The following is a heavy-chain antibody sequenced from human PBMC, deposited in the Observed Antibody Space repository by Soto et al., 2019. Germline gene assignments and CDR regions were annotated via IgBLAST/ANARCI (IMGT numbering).Heavy chain of an antibody. CDR3: ARAKSSGPPTHYYYYYGMDV. CDR2: INPNSGGT. V-gene: IGHV1-2*04. Sequence: GASVKVSCKASGYTFTSYYMHWVRQAPGQGLEWMGWINPNSGGTNYAQKFQGWVTMTRDTSISTAYMELSRLRSDDTAVYYCARAKSSGPPTHYYYYYGMDVWGQGTTVTVSS. CDR1: GYTFTSYY. D-gene: IGHD3-10*01. J-gene: IGHJ6*02.